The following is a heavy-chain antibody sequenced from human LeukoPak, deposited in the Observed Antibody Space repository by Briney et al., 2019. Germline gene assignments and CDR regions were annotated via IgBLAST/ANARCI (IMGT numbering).Heavy chain of an antibody. D-gene: IGHD6-13*01. CDR3: ARDPQELYSSSFTDY. CDR1: GGSISSYY. V-gene: IGHV4-38-2*02. Sequence: KSSETLSLTCTVSGGSISSYYWGWIRQPPGKGLEWIGSIYHSGSTYYNPSLKSRVTISVDTSKNQFSLKLSSVTAADTAVYYCARDPQELYSSSFTDYWGQGTLVTVSS. CDR2: IYHSGST. J-gene: IGHJ4*02.